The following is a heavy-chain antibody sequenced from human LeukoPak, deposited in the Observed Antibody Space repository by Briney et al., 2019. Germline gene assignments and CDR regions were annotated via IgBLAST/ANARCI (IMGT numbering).Heavy chain of an antibody. CDR2: ISAYNGNT. J-gene: IGHJ6*03. Sequence: ASVKVSCKASGYTFTSYGISWVRQAPGQGLEWMGWISAYNGNTNYAQKLQGRVTMTTDTSTSTAYMELRSLRSDDTAVYHCARDRCSTSCYGYYHYYMDVWGKGTTVTVSS. D-gene: IGHD2-2*01. CDR3: ARDRCSTSCYGYYHYYMDV. CDR1: GYTFTSYG. V-gene: IGHV1-18*01.